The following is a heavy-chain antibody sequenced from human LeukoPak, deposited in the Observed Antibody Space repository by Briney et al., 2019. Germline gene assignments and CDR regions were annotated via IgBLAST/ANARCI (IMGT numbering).Heavy chain of an antibody. CDR2: INAGHGYT. J-gene: IGHJ6*02. CDR3: ARSPYSSGWYHYAMDV. CDR1: GYTFSNYA. Sequence: ASVKVFCKASGYTFSNYAIHWVRQAPGQRLEWMGWINAGHGYTKYSQNFQGRVTITRDTSASTAYMELSSLRSEDTAVYYCARSPYSSGWYHYAMDVWGQGTTVTVAS. D-gene: IGHD6-19*01. V-gene: IGHV1-3*01.